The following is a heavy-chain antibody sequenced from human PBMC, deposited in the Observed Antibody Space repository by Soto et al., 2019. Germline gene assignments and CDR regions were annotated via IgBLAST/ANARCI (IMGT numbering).Heavy chain of an antibody. Sequence: EAQLLESGGDLVQSGGSLRLSCAASGFTFSIYGMTWVRQAPGEGLEWVSAISGSGGSTYYADSVKGRFTISRDNSNNTLYLQMNSLRVEDTAVYYCAKRDQQCWGQGTLVTVSS. CDR3: AKRDQQC. V-gene: IGHV3-23*01. CDR1: GFTFSIYG. CDR2: ISGSGGST. J-gene: IGHJ4*02. D-gene: IGHD6-19*01.